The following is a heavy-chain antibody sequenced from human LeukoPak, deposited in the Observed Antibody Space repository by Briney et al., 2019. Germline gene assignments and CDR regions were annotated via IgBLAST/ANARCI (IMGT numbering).Heavy chain of an antibody. CDR1: GGSISSYY. CDR2: IYTSGTI. CDR3: ARDSGTTGEVKLDP. V-gene: IGHV4-4*07. Sequence: SETLSLTCTVSGGSISSYYWSWIRQPAGTALEWIGRIYTSGTITYNPSLKSRVTMSVDTSKNQFSLKLSSMTAADTAVYYCARDSGTTGEVKLDPWGQGTLVTVSS. J-gene: IGHJ5*02. D-gene: IGHD3-10*01.